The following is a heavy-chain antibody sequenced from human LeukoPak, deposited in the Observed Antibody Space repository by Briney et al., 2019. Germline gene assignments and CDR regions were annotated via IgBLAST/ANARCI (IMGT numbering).Heavy chain of an antibody. CDR1: GFSINNYW. V-gene: IGHV3-7*01. J-gene: IGHJ6*02. CDR2: IKGDASEK. CDR3: ARKGSYYDFWSGELYGMDV. Sequence: AGGSLRLSCAVSGFSINNYWMTWYRQAPGKGLECVAHIKGDASEKHYVDSVKGRFTISRDNAKNSLYLQMNSLRAEDTAVYYCARKGSYYDFWSGELYGMDVWGQGTTVTVSS. D-gene: IGHD3-3*01.